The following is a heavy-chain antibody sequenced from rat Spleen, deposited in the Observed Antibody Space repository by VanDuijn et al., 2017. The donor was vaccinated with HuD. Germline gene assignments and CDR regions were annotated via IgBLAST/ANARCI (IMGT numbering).Heavy chain of an antibody. CDR2: ISYDGIST. J-gene: IGHJ3*01. Sequence: EVQLVESDGGLVQPGGSLKLSCAASGFIFSDHFMAWVRQAPTKGLEWVATISYDGISTYYRDSVRGRFTISSDNAKTTLYLQMDSLRSEDTATYYCTRHDYSGVITNWFAYWGQGTLVTVSS. CDR3: TRHDYSGVITNWFAY. D-gene: IGHD4-4*01. CDR1: GFIFSDHF. V-gene: IGHV5-29*01.